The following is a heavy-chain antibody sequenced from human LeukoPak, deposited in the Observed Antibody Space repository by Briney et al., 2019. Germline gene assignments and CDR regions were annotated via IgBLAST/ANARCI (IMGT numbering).Heavy chain of an antibody. J-gene: IGHJ4*02. D-gene: IGHD3-10*01. CDR3: ARQSGLWFGEFPLDY. V-gene: IGHV4-61*02. CDR2: IYTSGST. CDR1: GGSITNGNYY. Sequence: SETLSLTCTVSGGSITNGNYYWSWIRQPAGKGLEWIGRIYTSGSTNYNPSLKSRVTISVDTSKNQFSLKLSSVTAADTAVYYCARQSGLWFGEFPLDYWGQGTLVTVSS.